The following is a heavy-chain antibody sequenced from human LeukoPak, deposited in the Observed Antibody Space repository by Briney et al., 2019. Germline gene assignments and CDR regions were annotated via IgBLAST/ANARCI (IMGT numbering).Heavy chain of an antibody. CDR1: GYPFTTYE. CDR3: ARGPRNDP. CDR2: VHPNSGNT. D-gene: IGHD1-14*01. J-gene: IGHJ5*02. V-gene: IGHV1-8*01. Sequence: GASVMVSCKTSGYPFTTYEINWVRQAAGQGLEWMGWVHPNSGNTAYAQKFQGRVTMTRDTSISTAYMELSSLRSDDTAVYFCARGPRNDPWGQGTLVTVSS.